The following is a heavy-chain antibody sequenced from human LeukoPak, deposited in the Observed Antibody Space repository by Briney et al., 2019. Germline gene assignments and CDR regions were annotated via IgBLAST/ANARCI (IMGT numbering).Heavy chain of an antibody. Sequence: SETLSLTCAVYGGSFSGYYWSWIRQPPGKGLEWIGEINHSGSTNYNPSLKSRVTISVDTSKNQFSLKLSSVTAADTAVCYCARDQAGSFDYWGQGTLVTVSS. CDR2: INHSGST. J-gene: IGHJ4*02. V-gene: IGHV4-34*01. CDR1: GGSFSGYY. CDR3: ARDQAGSFDY.